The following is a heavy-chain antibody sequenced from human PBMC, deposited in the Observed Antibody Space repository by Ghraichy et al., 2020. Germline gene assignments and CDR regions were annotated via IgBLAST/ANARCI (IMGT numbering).Heavy chain of an antibody. J-gene: IGHJ3*01. CDR1: GGSISSGGYS. D-gene: IGHD3-3*01. V-gene: IGHV4-30-2*01. CDR3: ARGIFGVVSGAFDF. CDR2: IYHSGST. Sequence: SQTLSLTCAVSGGSISSGGYSWSWIRQPPGKGLEWIGYIYHSGSTYYNPSLKSRVTISVDRSKNQFSLKLSSVTAADTAVYYCARGIFGVVSGAFDFWGQRTMVTVSS.